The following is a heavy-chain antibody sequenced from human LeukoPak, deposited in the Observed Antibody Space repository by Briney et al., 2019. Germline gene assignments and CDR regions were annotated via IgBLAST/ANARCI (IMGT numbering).Heavy chain of an antibody. V-gene: IGHV3-30*02. J-gene: IGHJ5*02. CDR3: AKDQLLWFGELGWFDP. D-gene: IGHD3-10*01. CDR2: IRYDGSNK. CDR1: GFTFSSDG. Sequence: PGGSLRLSCAASGFTFSSDGMHWVRQALGKGLEWVAFIRYDGSNKYYADSVKGRFTISRDNSKNTLYLQMNSLRAEDTAVYYCAKDQLLWFGELGWFDPWGQGTLVTVSS.